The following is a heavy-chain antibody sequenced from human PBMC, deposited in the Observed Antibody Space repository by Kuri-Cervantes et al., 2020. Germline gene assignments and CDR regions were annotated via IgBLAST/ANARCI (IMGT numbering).Heavy chain of an antibody. J-gene: IGHJ4*02. V-gene: IGHV4-39*07. CDR3: ARDWGGNDY. CDR2: IYYSGST. D-gene: IGHD3-16*01. Sequence: SETMSLTCTVSGGSISSSRYYWGWIRQPPGKGLEWIGSIYYSGSTYYNPSLKSRVTISVDTSKNQFSLKLSSVTAADTAVYYCARDWGGNDYWGQGTLVTVSS. CDR1: GGSISSSRYY.